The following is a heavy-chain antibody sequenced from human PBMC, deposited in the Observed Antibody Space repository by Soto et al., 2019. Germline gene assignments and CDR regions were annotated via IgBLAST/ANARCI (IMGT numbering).Heavy chain of an antibody. CDR2: IIPIFGTA. Sequence: SVKVSCKASGGTFSSYAISWVRQAPGQGLEWMGGIIPIFGTANYAQKFQGRVTITADESTSTAYMELSGLRSEDTAVYYCARDNVAYCGGDCYSQEYYFDYWGQGTLVTVSS. CDR1: GGTFSSYA. CDR3: ARDNVAYCGGDCYSQEYYFDY. J-gene: IGHJ4*02. D-gene: IGHD2-21*02. V-gene: IGHV1-69*13.